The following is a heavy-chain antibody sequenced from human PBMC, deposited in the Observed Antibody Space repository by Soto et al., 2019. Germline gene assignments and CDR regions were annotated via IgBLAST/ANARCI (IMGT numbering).Heavy chain of an antibody. J-gene: IGHJ3*02. Sequence: ASVKVSCKASGYTFTSYAMHWVRQAPGQRLEWMGWINAGNGNTKYSQKFQGRVTITRDTSASTAYMELTNLRSEDTAVYCCARDLWEERLPDSFDMWGQGTMVTVSS. CDR1: GYTFTSYA. CDR2: INAGNGNT. V-gene: IGHV1-3*01. D-gene: IGHD1-1*01. CDR3: ARDLWEERLPDSFDM.